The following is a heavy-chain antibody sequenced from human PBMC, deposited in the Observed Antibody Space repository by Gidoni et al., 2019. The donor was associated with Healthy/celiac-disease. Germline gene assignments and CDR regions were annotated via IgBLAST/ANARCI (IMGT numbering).Heavy chain of an antibody. CDR2: ISSSSSYT. D-gene: IGHD6-19*01. V-gene: IGHV3-11*06. J-gene: IGHJ4*02. CDR1: GFTFSDYY. CDR3: ARSGVGVAVAGNFDY. Sequence: QVQLVESGGGLVKPGGSLRLSCAASGFTFSDYYMSWIRQAPGKELEWVSYISSSSSYTNYADSVKGRFTISRDNAKNSLYLQMNSLRAEDTAVYYCARSGVGVAVAGNFDYWGQGTLVTVSS.